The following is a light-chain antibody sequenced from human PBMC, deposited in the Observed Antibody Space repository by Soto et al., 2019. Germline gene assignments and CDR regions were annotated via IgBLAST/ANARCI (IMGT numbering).Light chain of an antibody. CDR1: QSISNY. CDR2: ATS. J-gene: IGKJ3*01. Sequence: DIQMTQSPSSLSASVGDRVTITCRASQSISNYLNWYQQKPEKAPKLLIYATSSLQSGVPSRFSGSESGTDFALTISSLQPEDSATYYCQQTYATPTFGPGTKVHI. V-gene: IGKV1-39*01. CDR3: QQTYATPT.